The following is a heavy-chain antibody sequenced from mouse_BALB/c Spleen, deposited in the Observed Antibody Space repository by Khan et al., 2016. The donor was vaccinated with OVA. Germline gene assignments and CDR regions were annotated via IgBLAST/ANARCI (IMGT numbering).Heavy chain of an antibody. CDR1: GFSLTSYG. D-gene: IGHD1-1*01. Sequence: QVQLKQSGPGLVAPSQSLSITCTVSGFSLTSYGVGWVRQPPGKGLEWLGVLWGDGSTNYHSALISRLNINKDNSKSQVVLKLNSLQTDDTATYYWALKYYGRAWFAYWGQGTRVTGAA. CDR3: ALKYYGRAWFAY. CDR2: LWGDGST. J-gene: IGHJ3*01. V-gene: IGHV2-3*01.